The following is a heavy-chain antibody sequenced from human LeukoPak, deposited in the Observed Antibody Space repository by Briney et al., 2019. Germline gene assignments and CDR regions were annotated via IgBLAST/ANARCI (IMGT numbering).Heavy chain of an antibody. CDR1: GGSISSYY. CDR2: INHSGST. D-gene: IGHD1-26*01. J-gene: IGHJ4*02. CDR3: ARWEGGSYYDFDY. V-gene: IGHV4-34*01. Sequence: SETLSLTCTVSGGSISSYYWSWIRQPPGKGLEWIGEINHSGSTNYNPSLKSRVTISVDTSKNQFSLKLSSVTAADTAVYYCARWEGGSYYDFDYWGQGTLVTVSS.